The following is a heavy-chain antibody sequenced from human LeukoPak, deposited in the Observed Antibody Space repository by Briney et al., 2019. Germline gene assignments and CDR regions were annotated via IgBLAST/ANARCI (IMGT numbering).Heavy chain of an antibody. CDR3: ARDAYYYDSSGYYYDAFDI. Sequence: GASVKVSCKASGYTFTSYYMHWVRQAPGQGLEWMGIINPSGGSTSYAQKFQGRVTMTRDTSTSTVYMELSSLRSEDTAVYYCARDAYYYDSSGYYYDAFDIWGQGTMATVSS. CDR2: INPSGGST. CDR1: GYTFTSYY. J-gene: IGHJ3*02. D-gene: IGHD3-22*01. V-gene: IGHV1-46*01.